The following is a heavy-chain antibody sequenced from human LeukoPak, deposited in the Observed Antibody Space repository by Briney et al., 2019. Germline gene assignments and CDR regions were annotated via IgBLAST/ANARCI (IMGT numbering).Heavy chain of an antibody. J-gene: IGHJ6*03. V-gene: IGHV1-8*01. CDR2: MNPNSGNT. Sequence: ASVKVSCKASGYTFTSYDINWVRQATGQGLEWMGWMNPNSGNTGYAQKFRGRVTMTRNTSISTAYMELSSLRSEDTAVYYCARSAPYCSSTSCYDYYYYMDVWGKGTTVTVSS. D-gene: IGHD2-2*01. CDR3: ARSAPYCSSTSCYDYYYYMDV. CDR1: GYTFTSYD.